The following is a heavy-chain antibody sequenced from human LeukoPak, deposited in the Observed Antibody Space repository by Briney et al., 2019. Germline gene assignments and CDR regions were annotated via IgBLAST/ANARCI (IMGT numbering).Heavy chain of an antibody. D-gene: IGHD2-15*01. CDR2: INAGNGNT. V-gene: IGHV1-3*01. CDR3: ARARNTGYCSGGSCVIFDY. CDR1: GYTFTSYA. J-gene: IGHJ4*02. Sequence: ASVKVSCKASGYTFTSYAMHWVRQAPGQRLEWMGWINAGNGNTKYSQKFQGRVTITRDTSASTAYMELSSLRSEDTAVYYCARARNTGYCSGGSCVIFDYWGQGTLVTVSS.